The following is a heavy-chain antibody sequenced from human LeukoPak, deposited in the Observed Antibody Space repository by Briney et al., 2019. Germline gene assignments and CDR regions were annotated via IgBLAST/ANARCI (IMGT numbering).Heavy chain of an antibody. V-gene: IGHV3-30*02. CDR3: ATDGSTLTYYYFDY. J-gene: IGHJ4*02. CDR1: GFTFSNYG. CDR2: IRFDESNE. Sequence: PGGSLRLSCAASGFTFSNYGMHWVRQTPGKGLEWVAFIRFDESNEYYADSVKGRFTISRDNSKNTLYLQMNSLRVEDSGVYFCATDGSTLTYYYFDYWGQGALVTVSS. D-gene: IGHD3-9*01.